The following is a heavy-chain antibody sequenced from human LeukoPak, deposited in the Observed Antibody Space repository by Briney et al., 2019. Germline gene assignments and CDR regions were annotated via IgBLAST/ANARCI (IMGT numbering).Heavy chain of an antibody. Sequence: SETLSLTCTVSGGSISSGGSISSSSYYWGWIRQPPGKGLEWIGSIYYSGGTYYNPSLKSRVTISVDTSKNQFSLKLSSVTAADTAVYYCARHCSGSYASGFDLWGRGTLVTVSS. CDR3: ARHCSGSYASGFDL. D-gene: IGHD1-26*01. CDR2: IYYSGGT. J-gene: IGHJ2*01. V-gene: IGHV4-39*01. CDR1: GGSISSGGSISSSSYY.